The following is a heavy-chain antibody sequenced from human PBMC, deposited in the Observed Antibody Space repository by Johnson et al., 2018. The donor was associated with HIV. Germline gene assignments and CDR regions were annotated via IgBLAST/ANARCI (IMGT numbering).Heavy chain of an antibody. V-gene: IGHV3-7*01. J-gene: IGHJ3*02. D-gene: IGHD5-12*01. Sequence: VLLVESGGGLVQTGGSLTLSCAASGFTFSNYWMSWVRQVPGKWLEWVANIKRDGSVKHYVDPVKGRFTISRDNAENALYLRINSLRVEDTAMYYCARYGLPYAFDIWGQGTMVTVSS. CDR2: IKRDGSVK. CDR1: GFTFSNYW. CDR3: ARYGLPYAFDI.